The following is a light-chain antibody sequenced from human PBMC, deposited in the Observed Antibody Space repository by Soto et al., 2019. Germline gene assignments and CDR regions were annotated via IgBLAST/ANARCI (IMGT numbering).Light chain of an antibody. Sequence: QSVMSHPAAVSRSPGQSITSSCTGPNRYVGSYNLVSWYQQHPGKAPKLVIYKGSERPSGVSNRFSGSKSGHTASLTISGLQAEDEVDYYCRSSAGSITLYVFGTGTKVTV. CDR3: RSSAGSITLYV. CDR1: NRYVGSYNL. CDR2: KGS. V-gene: IGLV2-23*01. J-gene: IGLJ1*01.